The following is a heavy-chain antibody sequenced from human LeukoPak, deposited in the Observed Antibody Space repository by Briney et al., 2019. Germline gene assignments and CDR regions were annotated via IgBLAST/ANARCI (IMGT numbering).Heavy chain of an antibody. CDR1: GGSISRSNW. CDR3: ARALTTVTQYYFDY. Sequence: SETLSLTCTVSGGSISRSNWWSWVRQPPGKGLEWIGEIYHSGSTNYNPSLKSRVNISVDKSKNQFSLKLSSVTAADTAVYYCARALTTVTQYYFDYWGQGTLVTVSS. CDR2: IYHSGST. J-gene: IGHJ4*02. V-gene: IGHV4-4*02. D-gene: IGHD4-17*01.